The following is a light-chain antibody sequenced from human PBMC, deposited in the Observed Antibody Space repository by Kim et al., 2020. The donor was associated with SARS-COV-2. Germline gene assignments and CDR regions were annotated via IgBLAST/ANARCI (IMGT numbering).Light chain of an antibody. CDR3: CSYAGRTTWV. V-gene: IGLV2-23*01. J-gene: IGLJ3*02. Sequence: GQSITISCTGTSGDVGGYKFVSWHQQPPGKPPKLIIFDGSERPSGVSNRFSGSKSGNTASLTISGLQAEDEADYYCCSYAGRTTWVFGGGTQLTVL. CDR2: DGS. CDR1: SGDVGGYKF.